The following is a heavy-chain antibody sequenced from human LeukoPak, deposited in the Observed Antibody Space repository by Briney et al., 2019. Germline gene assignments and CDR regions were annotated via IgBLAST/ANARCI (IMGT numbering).Heavy chain of an antibody. D-gene: IGHD3-10*01. CDR2: ITDSGGNA. J-gene: IGHJ4*02. Sequence: GGTVRHSCPSSGFTFSNYGMNGVRQAPGRGLAWVSGITDSGGNAYYADSVKGRFTISRDNSKNTMYLQMNSLRAEDTAVYYCAKDSAAPISITMVRGRWYFDYWGQGTLVTVSS. CDR3: AKDSAAPISITMVRGRWYFDY. CDR1: GFTFSNYG. V-gene: IGHV3-23*01.